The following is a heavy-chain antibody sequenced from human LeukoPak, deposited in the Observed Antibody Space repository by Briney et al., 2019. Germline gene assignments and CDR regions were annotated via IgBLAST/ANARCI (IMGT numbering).Heavy chain of an antibody. Sequence: PGGSLRLSCAVSGFTFSSYSMNWVRQAPGQGLEWVSYISSSSSTIYYADSVKGRFTISRDNAKNSLYLQMNSLRAEDTAVYYCARDPSLGIPRQYYGMDVWGQGTTVTVSS. D-gene: IGHD6-13*01. CDR1: GFTFSSYS. J-gene: IGHJ6*02. V-gene: IGHV3-48*04. CDR2: ISSSSSTI. CDR3: ARDPSLGIPRQYYGMDV.